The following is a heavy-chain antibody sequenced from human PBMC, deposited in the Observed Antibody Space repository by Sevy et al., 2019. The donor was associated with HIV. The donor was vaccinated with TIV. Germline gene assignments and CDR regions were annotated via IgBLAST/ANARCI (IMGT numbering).Heavy chain of an antibody. CDR1: GFTFSSYS. J-gene: IGHJ4*02. CDR2: ISSSSTI. V-gene: IGHV3-48*02. Sequence: GGSLRLSCAASGFTFSSYSMNWVRQAPGKGLEWVSYISSSSTIYYADSVKGRFTISRDNAKNSLYLQMNSLRDEDTAVYYCARDTRYDFWSGYYTEDNTLFDYWGQGTLVTVSS. D-gene: IGHD3-3*01. CDR3: ARDTRYDFWSGYYTEDNTLFDY.